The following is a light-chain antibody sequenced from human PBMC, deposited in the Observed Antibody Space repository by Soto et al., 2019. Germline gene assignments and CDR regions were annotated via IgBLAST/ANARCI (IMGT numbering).Light chain of an antibody. V-gene: IGKV4-1*01. J-gene: IGKJ4*01. Sequence: DIVMTQYPDSLALSLGSRGTIHCTPGLSVLNTNNKSYLAWYQQKPGQAPKLLIYGGSTRECGVPDRFSGSGSGTDFTLTISSLQAEDVAVYYCQKYYNTPRNFGGGTKVDIK. CDR2: GGS. CDR3: QKYYNTPRN. CDR1: LSVLNTNNKSY.